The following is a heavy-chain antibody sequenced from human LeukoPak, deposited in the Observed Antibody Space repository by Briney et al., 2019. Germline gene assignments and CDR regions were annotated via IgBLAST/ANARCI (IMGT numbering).Heavy chain of an antibody. CDR2: IYPGDSDT. CDR3: ARGNYGGYYYYYYMDV. V-gene: IGHV5-51*01. CDR1: GYSFTTYW. D-gene: IGHD4-23*01. J-gene: IGHJ6*03. Sequence: GESLKISCKGSGYSFTTYWIGWVRQMPGKGLEWMGIIYPGDSDTRYSPSFQGQVTISADKSISTAYLQWSSLKASDTAMYYCARGNYGGYYYYYYMDVWGKGTTVTISS.